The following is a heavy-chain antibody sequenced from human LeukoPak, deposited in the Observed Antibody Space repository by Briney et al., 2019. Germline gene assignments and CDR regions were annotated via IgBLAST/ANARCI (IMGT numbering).Heavy chain of an antibody. CDR1: GGSISSYY. J-gene: IGHJ5*02. CDR2: IYTSGST. Sequence: SETLSLTCTVSGGSISSYYWSWIRQPPGKGLEWIGYIYTSGSTNYNPSLKSRVTISVDTSKNQFSLKLSSVTAADTAVYYCARGGRWLEPWGQGTLVTVSS. CDR3: ARGGRWLEP. V-gene: IGHV4-4*09.